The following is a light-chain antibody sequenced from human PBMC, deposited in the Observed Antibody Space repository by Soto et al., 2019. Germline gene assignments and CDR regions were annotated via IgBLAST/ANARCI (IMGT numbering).Light chain of an antibody. CDR1: QSVSSSY. CDR3: QQYGSSPWT. Sequence: EIVLTQSPGTLSLSPGERATLSCRASQSVSSSYLAWYQQKPGQAPGLLIYGASSRATGIPDRFSGSGSGTDFTLIISRLEPEDFAVYYCQQYGSSPWTFGQGTKVDSK. J-gene: IGKJ1*01. CDR2: GAS. V-gene: IGKV3-20*01.